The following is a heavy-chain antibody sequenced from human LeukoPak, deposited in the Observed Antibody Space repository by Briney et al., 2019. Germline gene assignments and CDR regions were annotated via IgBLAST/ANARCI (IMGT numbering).Heavy chain of an antibody. V-gene: IGHV4-39*01. CDR2: IYYSGST. CDR3: VSGGSGSYWIDY. J-gene: IGHJ4*02. CDR1: GGSISSSSYY. Sequence: PSETLSLTCTVSGGSISSSSYYWGWIRQPPGTVLEWIGSIYYSGSTYYNPSLKSRVTISVDTSKNQFSLKLSSVTAADTAVYYCVSGGSGSYWIDYWGQGTLVTVSS. D-gene: IGHD3-10*01.